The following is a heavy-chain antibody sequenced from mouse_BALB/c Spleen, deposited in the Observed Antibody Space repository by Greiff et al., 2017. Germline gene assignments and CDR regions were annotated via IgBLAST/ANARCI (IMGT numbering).Heavy chain of an antibody. CDR3: ATLTRYYFDY. Sequence: EVQRVESGPGLVKPSQSLSLTCTVTGYSITSDYAWNWIRQFPGNKLEWMGYISYSGSTSYNPSLKSRISITRDTSKNQFFLQLNSVTTEDTATYYCATLTRYYFDYWGQGTTLTVSS. CDR1: GYSITSDYA. V-gene: IGHV3-2*02. J-gene: IGHJ2*01. CDR2: ISYSGST.